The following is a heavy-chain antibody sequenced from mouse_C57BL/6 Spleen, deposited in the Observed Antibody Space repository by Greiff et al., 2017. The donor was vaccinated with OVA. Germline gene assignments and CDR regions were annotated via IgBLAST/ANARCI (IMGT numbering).Heavy chain of an antibody. CDR2: INYDGSST. J-gene: IGHJ4*01. CDR1: GFTFSDYY. CDR3: ARGGAFYDFRGAMDY. Sequence: EVKLVESEGGLVQPGRSMKLSCTASGFTFSDYYMAWVRQVPEKGLEWVANINYDGSSTYYLDSLKSRFIISRDNAKNILYLQMSSLKSEDTATYYCARGGAFYDFRGAMDYWGQGTSVTVSS. V-gene: IGHV5-16*01. D-gene: IGHD2-3*01.